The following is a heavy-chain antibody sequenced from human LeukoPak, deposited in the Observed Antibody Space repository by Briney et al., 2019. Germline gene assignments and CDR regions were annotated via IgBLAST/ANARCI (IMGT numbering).Heavy chain of an antibody. CDR3: AKDLPAPIGFFDY. J-gene: IGHJ4*02. CDR2: ISSSSSYI. V-gene: IGHV3-21*04. CDR1: GFTFSSYS. Sequence: GGSLRLSCAASGFTFSSYSMNWVRQAPGKGLEWVSSISSSSSYIYYADSVKGRFTISGDNSKNTLYLQMNSLRAEDTAVYYCAKDLPAPIGFFDYWGQGTLVTVSS.